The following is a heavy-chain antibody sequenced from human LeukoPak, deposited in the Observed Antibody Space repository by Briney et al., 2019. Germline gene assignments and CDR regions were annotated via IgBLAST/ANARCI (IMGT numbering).Heavy chain of an antibody. D-gene: IGHD2-2*01. CDR1: GDSVSRNSAA. CDR3: ARRLTQYDCFDP. CDR2: TYYRSKWYN. Sequence: SQTLSLTCAISGDSVSRNSAAWNWIRQSPSRGLEWLGRTYYRSKWYNDYVVSVKSRITINPDTSKNQSSLQLNSVTPEDTAVYYCARRLTQYDCFDPWGQGILVTVSS. J-gene: IGHJ5*02. V-gene: IGHV6-1*01.